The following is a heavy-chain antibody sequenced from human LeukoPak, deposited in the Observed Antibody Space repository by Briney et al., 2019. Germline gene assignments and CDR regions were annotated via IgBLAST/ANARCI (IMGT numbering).Heavy chain of an antibody. D-gene: IGHD5-24*01. CDR3: ARYGDGPFDY. V-gene: IGHV3-48*04. CDR2: ISSSGTTM. J-gene: IGHJ4*02. CDR1: GFTFSSYW. Sequence: GGSLRLSCAASGFTFSSYWMSWVRQAPGKGLEWISYISSSGTTMYYADSVKGRFTISRDNAKNSLYLQMNSLRAEDTAVYYCARYGDGPFDYWGQGTLVTVSS.